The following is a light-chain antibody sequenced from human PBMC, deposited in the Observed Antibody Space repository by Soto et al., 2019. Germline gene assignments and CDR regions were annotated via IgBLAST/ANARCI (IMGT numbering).Light chain of an antibody. CDR2: GIS. J-gene: IGKJ1*01. CDR3: EQYGSSPRT. V-gene: IGKV3-20*01. CDR1: QSVSSNY. Sequence: EIVLTQSACTLSLSAGERATLSWGASQSVSSNYFAWYQQRPGQAPRLLIYGISSRATGIPDRFSGSGYGTDFNLTISRLETEDFAVYYCEQYGSSPRTFGQGTKVDIK.